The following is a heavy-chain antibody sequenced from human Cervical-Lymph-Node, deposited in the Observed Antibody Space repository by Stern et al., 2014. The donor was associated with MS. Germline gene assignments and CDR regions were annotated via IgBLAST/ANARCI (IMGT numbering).Heavy chain of an antibody. D-gene: IGHD2-8*02. CDR2: IISFFGTA. V-gene: IGHV1-69*18. J-gene: IGHJ6*02. Sequence: QVQLVQSGAEVKKPGASVKVSCKASGGAFSDYAISWVRQAPRQGLEWVGMIISFFGTANYAQKCQARVTITAEESTSTVYMELSSLTSEDTAVYYCARDSDLGNTEYGMYVWGQGTTVTVSS. CDR1: GGAFSDYA. CDR3: ARDSDLGNTEYGMYV.